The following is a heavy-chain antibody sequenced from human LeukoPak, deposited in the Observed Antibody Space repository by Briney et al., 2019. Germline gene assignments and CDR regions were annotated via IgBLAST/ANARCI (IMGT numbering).Heavy chain of an antibody. J-gene: IGHJ2*01. CDR2: IYYSGST. Sequence: SETLSLTCTVSGGSISSYYWSWIRQPPGKGLEWIGYIYYSGSTSYNPSLKSRVTISVDTSKNQFSLKLSSVTAADTAVYYCARVYSSGWYADWYFDLWGRGTLVTVSS. V-gene: IGHV4-59*01. CDR3: ARVYSSGWYADWYFDL. D-gene: IGHD6-19*01. CDR1: GGSISSYY.